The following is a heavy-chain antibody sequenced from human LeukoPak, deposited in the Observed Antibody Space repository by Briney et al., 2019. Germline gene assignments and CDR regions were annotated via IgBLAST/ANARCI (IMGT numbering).Heavy chain of an antibody. CDR2: INGSTGST. CDR3: ARVGPDCGGDCYSN. J-gene: IGHJ4*02. D-gene: IGHD2-21*02. CDR1: GYTFTGYY. V-gene: IGHV1-2*02. Sequence: GASVKVSCKTSGYTFTGYYIHWVRQAPGQGLEWMGWINGSTGSTNYAQKFQDRVAMTRDTSISTAYMDLNRLRSDDTAVYFCARVGPDCGGDCYSNWGQGTLVTVSS.